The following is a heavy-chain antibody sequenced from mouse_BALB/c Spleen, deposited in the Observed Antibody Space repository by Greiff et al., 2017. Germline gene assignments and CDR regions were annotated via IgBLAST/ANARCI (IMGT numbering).Heavy chain of an antibody. D-gene: IGHD2-10*02. J-gene: IGHJ4*01. CDR2: IWGDGST. Sequence: VQRVESGPGLVAPSQSLSITCTVSGFSLTGYGVNWVRQPPGKGLEWLGMIWGDGSTDYNSALKSRLSISKDNSKSQVFLKMNSLQTDDTARYYCARRYGNYHYAMDYWGQGTSVTVSS. CDR3: ARRYGNYHYAMDY. V-gene: IGHV2-6-7*01. CDR1: GFSLTGYG.